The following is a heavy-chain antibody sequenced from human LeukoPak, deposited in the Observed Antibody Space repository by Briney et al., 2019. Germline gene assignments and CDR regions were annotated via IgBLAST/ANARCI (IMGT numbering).Heavy chain of an antibody. V-gene: IGHV3-23*01. D-gene: IGHD3-3*01. CDR1: GFTFSSYA. CDR3: AKDHVYDFWSGYAGALDN. Sequence: GGSLRLSCAASGFTFSSYAMSWVRQAPGKGLEWVSAISGSGGSTYYADSVKGRFTISRDNSKNTLYLQMNSLRAEDTAVYYCAKDHVYDFWSGYAGALDNWGQGTLVTVSS. J-gene: IGHJ4*02. CDR2: ISGSGGST.